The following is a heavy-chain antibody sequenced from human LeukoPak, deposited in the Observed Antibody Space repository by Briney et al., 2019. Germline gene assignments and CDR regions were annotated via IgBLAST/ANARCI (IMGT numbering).Heavy chain of an antibody. CDR1: GFTFSSYG. D-gene: IGHD4-17*01. V-gene: IGHV3-30*18. CDR3: AKIGYGDYAFVDY. J-gene: IGHJ4*02. CDR2: ISYDGSNK. Sequence: GGSLRFSFAATGFTFSSYGMPWVGQAPGKGLEWVAVISYDGSNKYYADSVKGRFTISRDNSKNTLYLQMNSLRAEDTAVYYCAKIGYGDYAFVDYWGQGTLVTVSS.